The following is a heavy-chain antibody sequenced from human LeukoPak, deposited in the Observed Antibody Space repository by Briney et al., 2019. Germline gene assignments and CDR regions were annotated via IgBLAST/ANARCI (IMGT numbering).Heavy chain of an antibody. D-gene: IGHD3-3*01. J-gene: IGHJ4*02. CDR3: AKIGDTLRYYDFWSGYYGY. CDR2: ISGSGGST. V-gene: IGHV3-23*01. Sequence: GGSLRLSCTVSGFTFSSYWMSWVRQAPGKGLEWVSAISGSGGSTYYADSVKGRFTISRDNSKNTLYLQMNSLRAEDTAVYYCAKIGDTLRYYDFWSGYYGYWGQGTLVTVSS. CDR1: GFTFSSYW.